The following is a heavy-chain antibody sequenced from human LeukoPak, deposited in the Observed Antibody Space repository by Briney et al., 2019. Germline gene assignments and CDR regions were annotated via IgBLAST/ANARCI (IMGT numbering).Heavy chain of an antibody. V-gene: IGHV3-73*01. CDR2: ISSEANSYGT. D-gene: IGHD3-22*01. CDR3: TRQTPDYDDSSVTPN. Sequence: PAGYLRFSCAAYGFTFSGSAMHWDRPASGRGLKWVGRISSEANSYGTAYAASVKGRFTISRDDSKNTAYLQMNSLKTEDTAVYFCTRQTPDYDDSSVTPNWGQGTLVTVSS. J-gene: IGHJ4*02. CDR1: GFTFSGSA.